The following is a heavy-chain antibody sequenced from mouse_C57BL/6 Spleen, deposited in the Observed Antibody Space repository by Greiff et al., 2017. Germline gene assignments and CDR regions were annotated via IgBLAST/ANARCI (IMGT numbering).Heavy chain of an antibody. CDR1: GFNIKDYY. V-gene: IGHV14-2*01. Sequence: VQLQQSGAELVKPGASVKLSCTASGFNIKDYYMHWVKQRTEQGLEWIGMIDPEDGDTKYAPKFQGKATITADTSSNTAYLQLSSLTSADTAVYYCASSTTGTRAMDYWGQGTSVTVSS. CDR3: ASSTTGTRAMDY. CDR2: IDPEDGDT. J-gene: IGHJ4*01. D-gene: IGHD4-1*02.